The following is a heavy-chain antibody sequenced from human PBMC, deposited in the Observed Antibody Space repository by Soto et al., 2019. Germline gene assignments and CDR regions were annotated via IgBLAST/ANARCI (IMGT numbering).Heavy chain of an antibody. CDR2: ISWNSGST. Sequence: ERQLVESGGGLVQAGKSLRLACAASGFTFDDYAMHWVRLAPGKGLEWVSGISWNSGSTGYADSVKGRFTISRDNAKNSLYLQMNSLRPEDTAVYYCAKDARSSYYFYSYMNVWGKGTTVIVSS. CDR3: AKDARSSYYFYSYMNV. D-gene: IGHD6-6*01. V-gene: IGHV3-9*01. CDR1: GFTFDDYA. J-gene: IGHJ6*03.